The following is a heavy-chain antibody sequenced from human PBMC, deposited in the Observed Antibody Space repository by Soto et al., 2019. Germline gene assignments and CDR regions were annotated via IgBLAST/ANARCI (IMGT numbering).Heavy chain of an antibody. Sequence: QVQLVESGGGVVQPGRSLRLSCAASGFTFSSYGMHWVRHAPGKGLEWVAVISYDGSNKYYADSVKGRFTISRDNSKNTLYLQMNSLRAEHTAVYYCASLRLGELFDYWGQGTLVTVSS. D-gene: IGHD3-16*01. CDR2: ISYDGSNK. V-gene: IGHV3-30*03. CDR3: ASLRLGELFDY. CDR1: GFTFSSYG. J-gene: IGHJ4*02.